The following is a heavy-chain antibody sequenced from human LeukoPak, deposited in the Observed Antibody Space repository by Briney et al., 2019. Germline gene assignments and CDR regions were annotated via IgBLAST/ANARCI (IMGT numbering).Heavy chain of an antibody. J-gene: IGHJ6*03. D-gene: IGHD6-6*01. Sequence: SETLSLTCTVSDGSIRSYYWSWIRQPPGKGLEWIGYIYDSGSTNYNPSLKSRVTISVDTSKNQFSLKLSSVTAADTAVYYCARGYSSSSSSYYYYYYMDVWGKGTTVTVSS. CDR1: DGSIRSYY. CDR2: IYDSGST. V-gene: IGHV4-59*01. CDR3: ARGYSSSSSSYYYYYYMDV.